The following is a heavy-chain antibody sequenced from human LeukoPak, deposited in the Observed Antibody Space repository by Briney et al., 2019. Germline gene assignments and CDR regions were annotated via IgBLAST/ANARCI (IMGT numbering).Heavy chain of an antibody. V-gene: IGHV1-69*13. J-gene: IGHJ4*02. CDR3: ARDYYYDSSGKLDY. CDR2: IIPIFGTA. CDR1: GGTFSSYA. Sequence: SVKVSCTASGGTFSSYAISWVRQAPGQGLEWMGGIIPIFGTANYAQKFQGRVTITADESTSTAYMELSSLRSEDTAAYYCARDYYYDSSGKLDYWGQGTLVTVSS. D-gene: IGHD3-22*01.